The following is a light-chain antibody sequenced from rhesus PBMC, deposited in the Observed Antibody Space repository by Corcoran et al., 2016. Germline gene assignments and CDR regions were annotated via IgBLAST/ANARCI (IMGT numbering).Light chain of an antibody. CDR1: QGISSW. V-gene: IGKV1-22*01. CDR2: KAS. CDR3: QQYSSRPYS. J-gene: IGKJ2*01. Sequence: DIQMTQSPSSLSASVGDTVTITCRASQGISSWLAWYQQKPGKDPKLLIYKASRLQSGVPSRFSGSGSGTDFTLTISSLQSEDFATYYCQQYSSRPYSFGQGTKVEIK.